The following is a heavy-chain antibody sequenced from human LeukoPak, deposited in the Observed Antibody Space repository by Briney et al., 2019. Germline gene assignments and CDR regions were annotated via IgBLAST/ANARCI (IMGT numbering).Heavy chain of an antibody. J-gene: IGHJ4*02. CDR2: VKGDGTST. CDR3: VRDGVGAPPFDY. V-gene: IGHV3-74*01. D-gene: IGHD1-26*01. CDR1: GFTFSSHW. Sequence: GGSLRLSCAASGFTFSSHWMHWIRQVPGKRPVWVSRVKGDGTSTAYADSVRGRFTISRDNAKNTLYLQMNSLRADDTAVYYCVRDGVGAPPFDYWGQGTLVTVSS.